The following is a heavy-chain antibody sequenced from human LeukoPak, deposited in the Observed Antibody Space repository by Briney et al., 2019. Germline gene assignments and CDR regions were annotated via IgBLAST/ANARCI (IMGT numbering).Heavy chain of an antibody. V-gene: IGHV4-61*02. Sequence: SQTLSLTCAVSGGSISSGSYYWSWPRQPAGKGLEGIGRTFTSGSTNYNTSLKSRVTRSVEPSKKQFFLKLSSVTAADTAGYNCARDQRAYGDYGRDSWGQGTLVTVSS. CDR1: GGSISSGSYY. CDR2: TFTSGST. CDR3: ARDQRAYGDYGRDS. D-gene: IGHD4-17*01. J-gene: IGHJ4*02.